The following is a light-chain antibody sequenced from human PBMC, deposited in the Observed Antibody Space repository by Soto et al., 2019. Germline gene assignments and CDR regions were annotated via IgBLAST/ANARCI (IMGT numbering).Light chain of an antibody. J-gene: IGKJ1*01. V-gene: IGKV3-20*01. CDR3: PHYGSSPTWK. Sequence: EIVLTQSPGTLSLSPGERATLSCRASQSVSSSYLAWYQQKPGQAPRLLIYGASSRATGIPDRFSGSGSGTYFTLTISRLEPEDFAVSYCPHYGSSPTWKFSKGTKVEI. CDR1: QSVSSSY. CDR2: GAS.